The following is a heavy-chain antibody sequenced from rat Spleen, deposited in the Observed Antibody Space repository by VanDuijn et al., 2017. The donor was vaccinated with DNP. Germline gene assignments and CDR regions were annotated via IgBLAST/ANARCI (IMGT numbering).Heavy chain of an antibody. V-gene: IGHV2-15*01. CDR1: GFSLTSYT. J-gene: IGHJ3*01. D-gene: IGHD1-10*01. CDR2: IWSGGSA. CDR3: ARDQGITTILFAY. Sequence: QVQLKESGPGLVQPSQTLSLTCTVSGFSLTSYTVSWVRQPPGKGLEWIAAIWSGGSAVYNSTPNSRLSISRDTSKTQVYLIRTSRQTEDTAIYLCARDQGITTILFAYWGQGTRVTVSS.